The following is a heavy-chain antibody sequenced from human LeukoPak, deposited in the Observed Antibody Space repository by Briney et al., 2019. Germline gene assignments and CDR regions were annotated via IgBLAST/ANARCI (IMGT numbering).Heavy chain of an antibody. V-gene: IGHV3-21*01. Sequence: GGSLRLSCAASGFTFSSYSMNWVRQAPGKGLGWVSSISSSSCYIYYADSVKGRLTISRDNAKISLYLQMNSLRAEDTAVYYCARKVGATGAFDYWGQGTLVTVSS. CDR3: ARKVGATGAFDY. CDR1: GFTFSSYS. CDR2: ISSSSCYI. J-gene: IGHJ4*02. D-gene: IGHD1-26*01.